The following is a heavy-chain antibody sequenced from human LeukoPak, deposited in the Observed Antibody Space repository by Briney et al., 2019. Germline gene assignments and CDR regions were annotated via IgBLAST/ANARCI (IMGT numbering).Heavy chain of an antibody. Sequence: PGGSLRLSCVASGFTFSNYWMTWVRQAQGKGLEWVASMKEDGSGKYYVASVRGRFTISRDNAENSLHLQMNSLRAEDTAVYYCARARDIDFWGQGTLVTVSS. J-gene: IGHJ4*02. CDR2: MKEDGSGK. D-gene: IGHD5-24*01. V-gene: IGHV3-7*03. CDR3: ARARDIDF. CDR1: GFTFSNYW.